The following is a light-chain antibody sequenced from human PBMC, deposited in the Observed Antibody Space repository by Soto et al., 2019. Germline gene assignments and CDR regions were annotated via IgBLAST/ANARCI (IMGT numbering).Light chain of an antibody. CDR2: GAS. CDR3: QQYNNWPLT. CDR1: QSVGDT. J-gene: IGKJ4*01. Sequence: VLTQSQDTLSLSPGERATLSCRASQSVGDTLAWYQQKPGQAPRLLIYGASSRVTGFPARFSGSGSGTEFTLTISRLDPEDFAVYYCQQYNNWPLTFGGGAKVDIK. V-gene: IGKV3-15*01.